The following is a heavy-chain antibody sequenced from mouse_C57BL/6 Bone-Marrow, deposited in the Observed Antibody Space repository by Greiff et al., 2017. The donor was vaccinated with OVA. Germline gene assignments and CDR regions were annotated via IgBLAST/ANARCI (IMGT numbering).Heavy chain of an antibody. CDR1: GFTFSDYY. V-gene: IGHV5-12*01. CDR2: ISNGGGST. CDR3: ACWHWYFDF. Sequence: EVKLVESGGGLVQPGGSLKLSCAASGFTFSDYYMYWVRQTPEKRLEWVAYISNGGGSTYYPDTVKGRFTISRDNAKNTLYLHMSRLKSEDTAMYSCACWHWYFDFWGTGTTVTVSS. J-gene: IGHJ1*03.